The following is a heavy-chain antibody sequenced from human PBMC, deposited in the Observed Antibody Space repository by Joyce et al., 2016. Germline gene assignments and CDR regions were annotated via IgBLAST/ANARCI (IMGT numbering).Heavy chain of an antibody. CDR2: IKSKTDGGTT. D-gene: IGHD4-17*01. CDR3: STNTVLGDAFDI. Sequence: VLLVESGGGLVKPGGSLRLSCAASGFTFSNTGMTWFRQSRGKGLEWVGRIKSKTDGGTTDYAAPVKGRFTISRDDSKKTLYLQMHGLKTEDTAVDYCSTNTVLGDAFDIWGQGTMVSVSS. J-gene: IGHJ3*02. CDR1: GFTFSNTG. V-gene: IGHV3-15*01.